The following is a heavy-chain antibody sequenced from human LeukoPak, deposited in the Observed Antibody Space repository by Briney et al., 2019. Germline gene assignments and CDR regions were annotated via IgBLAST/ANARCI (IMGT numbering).Heavy chain of an antibody. J-gene: IGHJ4*02. Sequence: GGSLRLSCAASGFTFSSYSMNWVRQAPGKGLEWVSSISSSSSYIYYADSVKGRFTISRDNAKNSLHLQVNSLRAEDTAVYYWARLPLGNKQPRGGGEGTVATVP. CDR3: ARLPLGNKQPRG. V-gene: IGHV3-21*01. D-gene: IGHD1-14*01. CDR2: ISSSSSYI. CDR1: GFTFSSYS.